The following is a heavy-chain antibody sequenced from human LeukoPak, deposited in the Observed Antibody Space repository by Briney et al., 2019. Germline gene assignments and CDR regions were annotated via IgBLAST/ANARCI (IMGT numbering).Heavy chain of an antibody. V-gene: IGHV5-51*01. CDR2: IYPGDSDT. Sequence: GESLKISCQGSGYTFTSYWIGWVRQMPGKGLEWVVIIYPGDSDTRYSPSFQGQVTISADRSISTAYLQWSSLQASDTAIYYCARPRTLVRGVIGYYFDYWGQGTLVTVSS. D-gene: IGHD3-10*01. J-gene: IGHJ4*02. CDR1: GYTFTSYW. CDR3: ARPRTLVRGVIGYYFDY.